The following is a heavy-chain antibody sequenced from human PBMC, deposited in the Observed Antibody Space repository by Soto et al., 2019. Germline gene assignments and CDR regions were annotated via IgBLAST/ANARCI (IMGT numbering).Heavy chain of an antibody. CDR1: GFTFSSYG. CDR3: ARHGGYCFAY. V-gene: IGHV3-33*01. Sequence: PGGSLRLSCAASGFTFSSYGMHWVRKAPGKGLEWVAVIWYDGSNKYYADSVKGRFTISRDNAKNSLYLQMNSLRVEDTAVYYCARHGGYCFAYRGQGILVTGSS. D-gene: IGHD2-15*01. CDR2: IWYDGSNK. J-gene: IGHJ4*02.